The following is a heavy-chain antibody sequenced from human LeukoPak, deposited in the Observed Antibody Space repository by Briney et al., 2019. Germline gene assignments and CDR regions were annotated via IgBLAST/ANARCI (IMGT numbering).Heavy chain of an antibody. D-gene: IGHD6-13*01. CDR3: ARGVAAAGNY. J-gene: IGHJ4*02. CDR1: GFTFSSYA. CDR2: ISYDGSNK. Sequence: PGGSPRLSCAASGFTFSSYAMHWVRQAPGKGLEWVAVISYDGSNKYYADSVKGRFTISRDNSKNTLYLQMNSLRAEDTAVYYCARGVAAAGNYWGQGTLVTVSS. V-gene: IGHV3-30-3*01.